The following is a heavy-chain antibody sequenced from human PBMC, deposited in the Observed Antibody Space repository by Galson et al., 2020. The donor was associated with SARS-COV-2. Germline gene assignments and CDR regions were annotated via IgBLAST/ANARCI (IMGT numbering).Heavy chain of an antibody. V-gene: IGHV4-59*01. CDR3: ARDGWVGSQFAGFDI. CDR1: GGSISSYY. J-gene: IGHJ3*02. CDR2: IYTSGST. D-gene: IGHD2-15*01. Sequence: SETLSLTCTVSGGSISSYYWSWIRQPPGTGLEWIGYIYTSGSTNYNPSLKSRVTMSVDTSKNQFSLKLSSVSAADTAVYYCARDGWVGSQFAGFDIWGQGTMVTVSS.